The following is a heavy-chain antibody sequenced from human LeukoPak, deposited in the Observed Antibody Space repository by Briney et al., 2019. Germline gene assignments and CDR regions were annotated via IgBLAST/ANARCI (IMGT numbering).Heavy chain of an antibody. CDR2: IYHGWNT. CDR1: GGSISSGGYL. D-gene: IGHD3-10*01. V-gene: IGHV4-31*03. Sequence: SETLSLTCTVSGGSISSGGYLWSWIRQNPGKGLEWIGYIYHGWNTYYNPSLKSRVTISVDTSKNQSSLKLSSVTAADTAVYYCARVRYYGSGEEIDPWGQGTLVTVSS. J-gene: IGHJ5*02. CDR3: ARVRYYGSGEEIDP.